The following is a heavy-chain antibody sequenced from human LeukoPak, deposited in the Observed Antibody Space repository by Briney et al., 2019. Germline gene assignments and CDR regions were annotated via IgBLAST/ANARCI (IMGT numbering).Heavy chain of an antibody. Sequence: GGSLRLSCAASGFTFSDYYMSWIRQAPGKGLEWVSYISSSGSTIYYADSVKGRFTISRDNAKNSLYLQMNSLRAEVTAVYYCARDGYYDSSGYYYVVHYWGQGTLVTVSS. V-gene: IGHV3-11*01. CDR3: ARDGYYDSSGYYYVVHY. CDR2: ISSSGSTI. CDR1: GFTFSDYY. D-gene: IGHD3-22*01. J-gene: IGHJ4*02.